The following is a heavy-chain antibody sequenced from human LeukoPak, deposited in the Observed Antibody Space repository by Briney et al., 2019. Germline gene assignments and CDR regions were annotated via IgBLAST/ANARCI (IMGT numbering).Heavy chain of an antibody. Sequence: GGSLRLSCAASGFNFNNYGMHWVRQAPGRGLEWVAFIRYDGSNQYYADSVKGRFTISRDNSRNTLSLQMNSLSADDTAVYYCAKETGYSSPDYWGQGALVTVSS. D-gene: IGHD6-13*01. V-gene: IGHV3-30*02. CDR2: IRYDGSNQ. CDR3: AKETGYSSPDY. CDR1: GFNFNNYG. J-gene: IGHJ4*02.